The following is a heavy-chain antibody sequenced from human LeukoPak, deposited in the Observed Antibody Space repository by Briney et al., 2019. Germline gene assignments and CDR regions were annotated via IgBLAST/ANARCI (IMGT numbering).Heavy chain of an antibody. CDR1: GFTFSSYE. CDR2: ISIGGGTI. J-gene: IGHJ4*02. D-gene: IGHD1-1*01. V-gene: IGHV3-48*03. CDR3: ARGWNYFDY. Sequence: TGGSLRLSCAASGFTFSSYEINWVRQAPGKGLEWVSYISIGGGTIYYADSVKGRFTVSRDNAKNSLFLQMNSLRAEDTAVYYCARGWNYFDYWGQGTLVTVSS.